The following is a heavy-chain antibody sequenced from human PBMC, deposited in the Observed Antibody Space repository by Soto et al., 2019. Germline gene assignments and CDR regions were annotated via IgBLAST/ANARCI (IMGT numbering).Heavy chain of an antibody. D-gene: IGHD4-17*01. J-gene: IGHJ2*01. CDR2: IIPALGIA. Sequence: QDQLVQSGAEVKKPGSSVKVSCKASGGTCSSHNFSWVRQAPGQGLEWMGRIIPALGIATYAQKFQGRVTITADEYATTVYMELNSLRSEDTAVYYCARPDFGDYWYFDLWGRGTLVTVSS. CDR3: ARPDFGDYWYFDL. V-gene: IGHV1-69*02. CDR1: GGTCSSHN.